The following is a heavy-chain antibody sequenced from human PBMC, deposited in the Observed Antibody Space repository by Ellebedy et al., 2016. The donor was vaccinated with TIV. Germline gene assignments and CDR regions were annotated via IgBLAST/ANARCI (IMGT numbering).Heavy chain of an antibody. CDR1: GDSISNYY. J-gene: IGHJ4*02. V-gene: IGHV4-59*08. D-gene: IGHD6-13*01. CDR2: MHYTGSA. Sequence: MPGGSLRLSCTVSGDSISNYYWSWIRQPPGKGLEWIGYMHYTGSAYYNPSLKSRVTISVDTSKNHFSLKLTSVTAADTAVYYCAGLAIAAADYYFDYWGQGTLVTVSS. CDR3: AGLAIAAADYYFDY.